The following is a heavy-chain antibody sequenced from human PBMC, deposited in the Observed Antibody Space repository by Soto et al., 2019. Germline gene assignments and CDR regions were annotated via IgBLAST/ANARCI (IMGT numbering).Heavy chain of an antibody. CDR1: GGSISSSSYY. J-gene: IGHJ4*02. V-gene: IGHV4-39*01. Sequence: QLQLQESGPGLVKPSETLSLTCTVSGGSISSSSYYWGWIRQPPGKGLEWIGSIYYSGSTYYNPSLKSRVTISVDTSKNQFSLKLSSVTAADTAVYYCARQSRDGYNRLVGYWGQGTLVTVSS. CDR3: ARQSRDGYNRLVGY. CDR2: IYYSGST. D-gene: IGHD5-12*01.